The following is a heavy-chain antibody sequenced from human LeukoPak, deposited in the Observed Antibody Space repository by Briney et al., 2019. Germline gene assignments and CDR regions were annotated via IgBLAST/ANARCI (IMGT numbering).Heavy chain of an antibody. V-gene: IGHV1-3*01. CDR2: INAANGNT. CDR3: AREGYSYGYPFDY. CDR1: GYSLTSYA. Sequence: ASVKVSCKASGYSLTSYAMNWVRQAPGQRLEWMGWINAANGNTKSSQKFQGRVTITRDTSANTAYMELSRLRSDDTAVYYCAREGYSYGYPFDYWGQGTLVTVSS. D-gene: IGHD5-18*01. J-gene: IGHJ4*02.